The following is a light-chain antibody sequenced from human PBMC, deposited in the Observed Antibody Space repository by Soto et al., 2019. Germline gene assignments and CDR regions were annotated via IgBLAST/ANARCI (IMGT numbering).Light chain of an antibody. V-gene: IGKV3-20*01. CDR2: GAS. Sequence: ELVLMQYPGTLALSPGEIATLSCRASQSVRSSYLAWYQQKPGQAPRLLIYGASSRATGIPDRISGSGSGTDFTLTISRLEPEDFAVYYCQQYGSPPQTFGQGTKVDIK. J-gene: IGKJ1*01. CDR1: QSVRSSY. CDR3: QQYGSPPQT.